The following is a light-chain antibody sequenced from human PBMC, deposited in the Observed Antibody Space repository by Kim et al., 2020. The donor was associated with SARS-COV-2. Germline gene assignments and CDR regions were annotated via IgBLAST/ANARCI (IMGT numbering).Light chain of an antibody. Sequence: PGERATVSCRASQSVSSNLAWYQQKPGQAPRLLIYGASTRATGIPARFSGSGSGTEFTLTISSLQSEDFAVYYCQQYNNWPPPYTFGQGTKLEIK. CDR3: QQYNNWPPPYT. CDR2: GAS. V-gene: IGKV3-15*01. CDR1: QSVSSN. J-gene: IGKJ2*01.